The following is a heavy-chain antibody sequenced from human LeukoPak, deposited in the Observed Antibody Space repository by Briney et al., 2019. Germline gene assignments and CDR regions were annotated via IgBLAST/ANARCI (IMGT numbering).Heavy chain of an antibody. CDR2: SRNKPNSYTT. V-gene: IGHV3-72*01. Sequence: GGSLRLSCAASGFTFSDHYMDWVRQAPGKGLEWVGRSRNKPNSYTTEYAASVKGRFTISRDDSKNSVYLQMNSLKTEDTAVYYCVRVGQGTAKDFDYWGQGTLVTVSS. CDR1: GFTFSDHY. CDR3: VRVGQGTAKDFDY. D-gene: IGHD2-21*02. J-gene: IGHJ4*02.